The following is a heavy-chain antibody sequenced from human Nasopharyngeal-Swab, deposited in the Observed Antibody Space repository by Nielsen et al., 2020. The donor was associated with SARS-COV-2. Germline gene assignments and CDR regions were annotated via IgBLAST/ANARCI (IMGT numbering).Heavy chain of an antibody. CDR1: GGSFSAYF. J-gene: IGHJ6*03. CDR3: ARVNNGGGIVPASYSFFMDV. V-gene: IGHV4-34*01. Sequence: SETLSLTCGVYGGSFSAYFWSWIRQSPQKGLEWIGEINNSGDTNYNPSLKSRITMSVDTSKNQFSLKLNSLTAADTAVYYCARVNNGGGIVPASYSFFMDVWGKGTSVAVSS. CDR2: INNSGDT. D-gene: IGHD2-2*01.